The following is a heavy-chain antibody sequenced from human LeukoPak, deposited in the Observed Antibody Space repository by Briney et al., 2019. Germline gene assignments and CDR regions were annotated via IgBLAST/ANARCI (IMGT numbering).Heavy chain of an antibody. CDR2: ICAYNGKT. J-gene: IGHJ5*02. D-gene: IGHD2-15*01. CDR1: GYTVTSYG. V-gene: IGHV1-18*01. CDR3: ARAYCSGGSCYDLKYIWFDP. Sequence: ASVTVSCKASGYTVTSYGINWVRQAPAQGMEGVGWICAYNGKTNYAQQLQGRVTMTTNTSTSTAYMEPRSLRSDDTAVYYCARAYCSGGSCYDLKYIWFDPWGQGTLVTVSS.